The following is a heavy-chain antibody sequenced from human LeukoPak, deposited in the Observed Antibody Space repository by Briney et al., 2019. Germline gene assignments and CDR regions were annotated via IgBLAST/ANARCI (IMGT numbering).Heavy chain of an antibody. J-gene: IGHJ4*02. CDR3: AREEGGYSGYDSPEPFDY. D-gene: IGHD5-12*01. Sequence: PSETLSLTCAVYGGSFSGYYWSWIRQPPGKGLEWIGEINHSGSTYYNPSLKSRVTISVDTSKNQFSLKLSSVTAADTAVYYCAREEGGYSGYDSPEPFDYWGQGTLVTVSS. CDR2: INHSGST. CDR1: GGSFSGYY. V-gene: IGHV4-34*01.